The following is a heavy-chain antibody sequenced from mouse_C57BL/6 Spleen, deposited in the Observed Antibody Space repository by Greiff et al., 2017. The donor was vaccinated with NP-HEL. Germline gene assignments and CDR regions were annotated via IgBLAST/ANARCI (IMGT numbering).Heavy chain of an antibody. Sequence: EVQLVESGPGMVKPSQSLSLTCTVTGYSITSGYDWHWIRHFPGNKLEWMGYISYSGSTNYNPSLKSRISITHDTSKNHFFLKLNSVTTEDTATYYCARDVSSGYPFAYWGQGTLVTVSA. CDR2: ISYSGST. V-gene: IGHV3-1*01. D-gene: IGHD3-2*02. J-gene: IGHJ3*01. CDR3: ARDVSSGYPFAY. CDR1: GYSITSGYD.